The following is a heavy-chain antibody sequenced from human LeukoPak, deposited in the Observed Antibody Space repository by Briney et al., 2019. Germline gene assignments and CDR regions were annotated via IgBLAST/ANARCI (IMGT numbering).Heavy chain of an antibody. CDR3: AISGGPGIAVGDGDFDY. CDR1: GFTFSSSA. D-gene: IGHD6-19*01. J-gene: IGHJ4*02. Sequence: GGSLRLSCAASGFTFSSSAMSWVRQAPGKGLEWVSSISSSSSYIYYADSVKGRFTISRDNAKNSLYLQMNSLRAEDTAVYYCAISGGPGIAVGDGDFDYWGQGTLVTVSS. CDR2: ISSSSSYI. V-gene: IGHV3-21*01.